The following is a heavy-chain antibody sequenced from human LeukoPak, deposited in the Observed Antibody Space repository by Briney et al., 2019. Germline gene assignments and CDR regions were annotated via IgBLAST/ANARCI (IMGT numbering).Heavy chain of an antibody. Sequence: GGSLRLSCAASGFTFSGFSFSDYYMSWIRQAPGMGLEWVSYSSGGGSTIYYADSVKGRFTISRDNAQNSLYLQMNRLRAEDTAVYYCARVRNYGSGSFYTFDYWGQGTLVTVSS. CDR1: GFTFSGFSFSDYY. CDR3: ARVRNYGSGSFYTFDY. CDR2: SSGGGSTI. D-gene: IGHD3-10*01. V-gene: IGHV3-11*01. J-gene: IGHJ4*02.